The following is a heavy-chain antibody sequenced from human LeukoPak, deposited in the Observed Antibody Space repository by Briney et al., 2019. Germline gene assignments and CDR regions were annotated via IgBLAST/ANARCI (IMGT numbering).Heavy chain of an antibody. J-gene: IGHJ5*02. CDR1: GFTFSSRDW. CDR3: ARDSATVTSTSSWFDP. D-gene: IGHD4-17*01. Sequence: PGGSLRLSCVASGFTFSSRDWMTWVRQAPGKGLEWVANIKQDGSEKNYVDSVKGRFTISRDNAKNSVDLQMNSLRAEDTAVYYCARDSATVTSTSSWFDPWGLGTLVTVSS. V-gene: IGHV3-7*01. CDR2: IKQDGSEK.